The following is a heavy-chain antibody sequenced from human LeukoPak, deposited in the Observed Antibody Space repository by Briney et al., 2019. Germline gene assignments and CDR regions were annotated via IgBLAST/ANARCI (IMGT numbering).Heavy chain of an antibody. CDR2: ISGSGGST. J-gene: IGHJ4*02. D-gene: IGHD1-26*01. CDR3: AVASGSYSN. V-gene: IGHV3-21*01. CDR1: GFTFSSYS. Sequence: GGSLRLSCAASGFTFSSYSMNWVRQAPGKGLEWVSAISGSGGSTYYADSVKGRFTISRDNAKNSLYLQMNSLRAEDTAVYYCAVASGSYSNWGQGTLVTVSS.